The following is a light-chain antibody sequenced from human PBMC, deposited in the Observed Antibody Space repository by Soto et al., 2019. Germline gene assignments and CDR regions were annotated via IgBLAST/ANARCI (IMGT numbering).Light chain of an antibody. J-gene: IGKJ1*01. CDR3: QQYNSYWT. CDR2: DAS. CDR1: QSISSW. Sequence: DIQMTQSPSTLSASVGDRVTITCRVSQSISSWLAWYQQKAGKAPKLLIYDASSLESGVPSRFSGSGSGTEFTLTISSLQPDDFATYYCQQYNSYWTFGQGTKVEIK. V-gene: IGKV1-5*01.